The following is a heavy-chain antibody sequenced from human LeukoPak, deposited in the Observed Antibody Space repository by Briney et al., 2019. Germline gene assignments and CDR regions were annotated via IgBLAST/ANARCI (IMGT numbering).Heavy chain of an antibody. CDR3: AREEPYYYDSSGYLHS. V-gene: IGHV3-7*01. J-gene: IGHJ1*01. Sequence: GGSLRLSCAASGFTFSSYWMSWVRQAPGKGLEWVANIKQDGSEKYYVDSVKGRFTIPRDNAKNSLYLQMNSLRAEDTAVYYCAREEPYYYDSSGYLHSWGQGTLVTVSS. CDR1: GFTFSSYW. D-gene: IGHD3-22*01. CDR2: IKQDGSEK.